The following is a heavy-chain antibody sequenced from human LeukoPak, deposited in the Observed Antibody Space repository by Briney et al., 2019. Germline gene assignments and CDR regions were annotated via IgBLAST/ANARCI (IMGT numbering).Heavy chain of an antibody. J-gene: IGHJ4*02. CDR3: ARGPGIAVAGVFDY. CDR2: ISGYTGHT. CDR1: GYTFTSYG. D-gene: IGHD6-19*01. V-gene: IGHV1-18*04. Sequence: ASVKVSCKASGYTFTSYGINWVRQAPGQGLEWLGCISGYTGHTNYVQKIQGRVTMTTDTSTNTAYMELRSLRSDDTAVYYCARGPGIAVAGVFDYWGQGSLVTVSS.